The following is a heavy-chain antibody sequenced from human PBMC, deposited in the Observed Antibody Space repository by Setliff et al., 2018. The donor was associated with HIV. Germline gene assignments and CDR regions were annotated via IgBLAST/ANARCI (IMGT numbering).Heavy chain of an antibody. CDR2: INRGGST. D-gene: IGHD3-22*01. V-gene: IGHV4-39*02. CDR3: ARVRDYYDSGAQAFDI. Sequence: SETLSLTCTVSGGSIDSTDYYWGWIRQPPGKGLEWIGEINRGGSTNYNPSLKSRFTISRDTAKNSLYLQMNSLRAEDTAVYYCARVRDYYDSGAQAFDIWGQGTMVTVSS. J-gene: IGHJ3*02. CDR1: GGSIDSTDYY.